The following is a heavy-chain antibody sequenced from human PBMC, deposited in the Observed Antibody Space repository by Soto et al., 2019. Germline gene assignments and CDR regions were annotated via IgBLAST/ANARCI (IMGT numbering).Heavy chain of an antibody. CDR1: GFTFTSYA. V-gene: IGHV3-23*01. CDR3: ASRSSGWYFDY. D-gene: IGHD6-19*01. J-gene: IGHJ4*02. Sequence: EVQLLESGGGLVQPGGSLRLSCTASGFTFTSYAMSWVRQAPGKGLEWVSIISGSGGSTYYADSVKGRFTISRDNSKNTLYLQMNSLRAEDTAVYYCASRSSGWYFDYWGQGTLVTVSS. CDR2: ISGSGGST.